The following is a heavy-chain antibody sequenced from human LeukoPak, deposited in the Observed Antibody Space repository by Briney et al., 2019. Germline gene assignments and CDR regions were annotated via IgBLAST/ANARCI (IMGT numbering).Heavy chain of an antibody. CDR2: ISSSGSTI. J-gene: IGHJ6*04. CDR3: AELGITMIGGV. Sequence: GGSLRLSCASSGFTFISYGMHWVRQAPGKGLEWVSYISSSGSTIYYADSVKGRFTISRDNAKNSLYLQMNSLRAEDTAVYYCAELGITMIGGVWGKGTTVTISS. V-gene: IGHV3-48*04. CDR1: GFTFISYG. D-gene: IGHD3-10*02.